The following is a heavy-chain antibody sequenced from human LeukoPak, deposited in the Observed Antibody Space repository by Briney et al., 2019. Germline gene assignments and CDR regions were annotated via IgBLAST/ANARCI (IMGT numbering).Heavy chain of an antibody. V-gene: IGHV3-23*01. Sequence: GGSLRLSCAASGFSFITYAMSWVRQAPGKGLEWVSAISGSGGRTYYADSVKGRFTISRDNSKNTLYLQMNSLRAEDTAVYYCAKKGIFLDAFDIWGQGTMVTVSS. CDR1: GFSFITYA. J-gene: IGHJ3*02. D-gene: IGHD2-15*01. CDR2: ISGSGGRT. CDR3: AKKGIFLDAFDI.